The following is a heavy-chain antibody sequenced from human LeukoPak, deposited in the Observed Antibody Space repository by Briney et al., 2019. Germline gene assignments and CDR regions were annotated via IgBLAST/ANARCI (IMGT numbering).Heavy chain of an antibody. V-gene: IGHV1-2*02. D-gene: IGHD6-13*01. Sequence: ASVKVSCKASGYTFTGYYMHWVRQAPGQGLEWMGWINPNSGGTNYAQKFQGRVTMTRDTSISTAYMELSRLRSDDTAVYYCARVAQQAYYYYMDVWGKGTTVTVSS. CDR2: INPNSGGT. J-gene: IGHJ6*03. CDR1: GYTFTGYY. CDR3: ARVAQQAYYYYMDV.